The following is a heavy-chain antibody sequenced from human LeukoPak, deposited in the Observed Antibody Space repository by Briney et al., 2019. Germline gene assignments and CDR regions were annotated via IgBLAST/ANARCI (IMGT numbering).Heavy chain of an antibody. CDR1: GFTDSSNY. V-gene: IGHV3-66*01. CDR2: IYSGGST. D-gene: IGHD4-17*01. Sequence: GGSLRLSCAASGFTDSSNYMSGLRQAPGKGLEGVSDIYSGGSTYYAHSVKGRFTISRDNAKNSLYLQMNSLRAEDTAVYYCARVSPNTVTTLQYFDYWGQGTLVTVSS. CDR3: ARVSPNTVTTLQYFDY. J-gene: IGHJ4*02.